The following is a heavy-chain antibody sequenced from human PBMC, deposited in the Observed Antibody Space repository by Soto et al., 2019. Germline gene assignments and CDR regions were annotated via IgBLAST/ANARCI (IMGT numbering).Heavy chain of an antibody. CDR3: ARDGGLDTGFDY. V-gene: IGHV4-59*01. D-gene: IGHD5-18*01. J-gene: IGHJ4*02. CDR1: GGSISSYY. CDR2: IYYSGST. Sequence: SETLSLTCTVSGGSISSYYWSWIRQPPGKGLEWIGYIYYSGSTNYNPSLKSRVTISVDTSKNQFSLKLSSVTAADTAVYYCARDGGLDTGFDYWGQGTLVTVSS.